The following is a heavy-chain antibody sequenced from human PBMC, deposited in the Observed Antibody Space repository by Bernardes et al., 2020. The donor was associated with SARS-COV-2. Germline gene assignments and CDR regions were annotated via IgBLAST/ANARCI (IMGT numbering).Heavy chain of an antibody. D-gene: IGHD3-10*01. J-gene: IGHJ6*02. Sequence: GGSLRLSCAASGFTFDDYAMHWVRQAPGKGLEWVSGISWNSGSIGYADSVKGRFTISRDNAKNSLYLQMNSLRAEDTALYYCATSYYGSGSTDYYYYGMDVWGQGTTVTVSS. CDR1: GFTFDDYA. CDR3: ATSYYGSGSTDYYYYGMDV. CDR2: ISWNSGSI. V-gene: IGHV3-9*01.